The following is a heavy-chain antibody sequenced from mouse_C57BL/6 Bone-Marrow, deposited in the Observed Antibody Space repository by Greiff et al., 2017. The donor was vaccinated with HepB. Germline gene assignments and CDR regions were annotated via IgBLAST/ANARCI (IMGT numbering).Heavy chain of an antibody. J-gene: IGHJ2*01. CDR1: GFTFSDYY. V-gene: IGHV5-16*01. CDR2: INYDGSST. D-gene: IGHD2-4*01. Sequence: EVKLVESEGGLVQPGSSMKLSCTASGFTFSDYYMAWVRQVPEKGLEWVANINYDGSSTYYLDSLKSRFIISRDNAKNILYLQMSSLKSEDTATYYCARGGDDYDDLLHFDYWGQGTTLTVSS. CDR3: ARGGDDYDDLLHFDY.